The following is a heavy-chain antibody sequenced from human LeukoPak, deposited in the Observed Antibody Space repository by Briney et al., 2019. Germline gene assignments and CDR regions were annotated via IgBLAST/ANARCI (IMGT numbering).Heavy chain of an antibody. D-gene: IGHD1-26*01. CDR1: GGSISSGTYY. Sequence: SQTLSLTCTVSGGSISSGTYYWTWIRQPAGKGLEWIGRIYTSGSTNYNPSLKSRVTISVDTSKDQFSLKLSSVTAADTAVYYCARAAGAAFDYWGQGTLVTVSS. CDR2: IYTSGST. V-gene: IGHV4-61*02. J-gene: IGHJ4*02. CDR3: ARAAGAAFDY.